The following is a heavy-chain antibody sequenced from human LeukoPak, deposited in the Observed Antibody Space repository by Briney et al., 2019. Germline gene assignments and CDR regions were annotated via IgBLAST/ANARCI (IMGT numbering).Heavy chain of an antibody. CDR2: IKQEGSEK. CDR3: AREKYGMDV. Sequence: HPGGSLRLSCSVSGFIFSNHAMHWVRQAPGKGLEWVANIKQEGSEKYYVDSVKGRFTISRDNAKNSLYLQMNSLRAEDTAVYYCAREKYGMDVWGQGTTVTVSS. CDR1: GFIFSNHA. V-gene: IGHV3-7*01. J-gene: IGHJ6*02.